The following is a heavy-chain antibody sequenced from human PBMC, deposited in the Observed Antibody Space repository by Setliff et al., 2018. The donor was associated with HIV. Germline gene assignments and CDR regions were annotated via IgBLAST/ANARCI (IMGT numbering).Heavy chain of an antibody. V-gene: IGHV4-61*01. D-gene: IGHD3-9*01. J-gene: IGHJ4*01. CDR2: IYYSGST. Sequence: SETLSLTCTVSGDSVRSSRYYWSWIRQPPGKGLEWIGYIYYSGSTNYNPSLKSRVTISVDTSKNQFSLKLSSVTAADTAVYYCARLRYSVFDYWGHGTLVTVSS. CDR3: ARLRYSVFDY. CDR1: GDSVRSSRYY.